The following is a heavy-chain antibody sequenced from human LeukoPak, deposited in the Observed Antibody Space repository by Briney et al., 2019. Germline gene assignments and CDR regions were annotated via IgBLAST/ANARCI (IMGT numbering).Heavy chain of an antibody. Sequence: GGSLRLSCTASGFTFGDYAMTWVRQAPGKGLEWVGFIASETYGGTAEYAASVKGRFIISRDDSKSIAYLQMNSLKTEDTAVYYCTRELIPNWFDPWGQGTLVTVSS. CDR2: IASETYGGTA. D-gene: IGHD2-21*01. CDR1: GFTFGDYA. CDR3: TRELIPNWFDP. V-gene: IGHV3-49*04. J-gene: IGHJ5*02.